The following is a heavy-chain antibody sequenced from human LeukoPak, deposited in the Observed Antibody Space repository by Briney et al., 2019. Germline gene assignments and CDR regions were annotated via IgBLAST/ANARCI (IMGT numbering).Heavy chain of an antibody. D-gene: IGHD6-19*01. CDR1: GGSISSSSYY. CDR3: AGGMNGWYGVGDY. CDR2: IYYSGST. Sequence: SETLSLTCTVSGGSISSSSYYWGWIRQPPGKGLEWIGSIYYSGSTYHKPSLKSRVTISADASKNQFSLKLNSVTAADTAVYYRAGGMNGWYGVGDYWGQGTLVTVSS. V-gene: IGHV4-39*01. J-gene: IGHJ4*02.